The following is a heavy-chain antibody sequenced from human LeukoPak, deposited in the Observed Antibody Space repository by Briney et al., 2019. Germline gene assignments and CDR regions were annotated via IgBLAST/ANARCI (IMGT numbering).Heavy chain of an antibody. CDR2: IYYSGST. CDR1: GGSISSSSYY. CDR3: ARRSGSYPH. J-gene: IGHJ4*02. Sequence: PSETLSLTCTVSGGSISSSSYYWGWIRQPPGKGLEWIGSIYYSGSTYYNPSLKSRVTISVDTSKNQFSLKLSSVTAADTAVYYCARRSGSYPHWGQGTLVTVSS. V-gene: IGHV4-39*01. D-gene: IGHD1-26*01.